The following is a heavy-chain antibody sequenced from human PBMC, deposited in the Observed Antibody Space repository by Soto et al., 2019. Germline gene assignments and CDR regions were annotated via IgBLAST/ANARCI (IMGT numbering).Heavy chain of an antibody. J-gene: IGHJ5*02. CDR1: GGSISSYY. Sequence: SETLSLTCTVSGGSISSYYWSWIRQPPGKGLEWIGYIYYSGSTNYNPSLKSRVTISVDTSKNQFSLKLSSVTAADTAVYYCARFFPAQVGKNNWFDPWGQGTLVTVSS. V-gene: IGHV4-59*01. CDR3: ARFFPAQVGKNNWFDP. CDR2: IYYSGST. D-gene: IGHD2-2*01.